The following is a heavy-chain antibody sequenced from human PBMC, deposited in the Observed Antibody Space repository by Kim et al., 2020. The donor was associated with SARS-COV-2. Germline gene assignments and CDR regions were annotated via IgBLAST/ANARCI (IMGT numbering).Heavy chain of an antibody. Sequence: SETLSLTCAVYGGSFSGYYWSWIRQPPGKGLEWIGEINHSGSTNYNPSLKSRVTISVDTSKNQFSLKLSSVTAADTAVYYCARANVDIVATTTSYFDYWGQGTRVTVSS. D-gene: IGHD5-12*01. J-gene: IGHJ4*02. CDR2: INHSGST. CDR3: ARANVDIVATTTSYFDY. CDR1: GGSFSGYY. V-gene: IGHV4-34*01.